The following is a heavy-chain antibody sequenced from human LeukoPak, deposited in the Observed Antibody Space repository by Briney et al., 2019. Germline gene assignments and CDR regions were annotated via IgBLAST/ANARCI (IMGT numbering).Heavy chain of an antibody. CDR3: ANDPALVPAAPDFDY. D-gene: IGHD2-2*01. V-gene: IGHV3-23*01. Sequence: GGSLRLSCAASGFTFSSYAMSWVRQAPGKGLEWVSAISGSGGSTYYADSVKGRITISRDNSKNTLYLQMNSLRAEDTAVYYCANDPALVPAAPDFDYWGQGTLVTVSS. CDR1: GFTFSSYA. J-gene: IGHJ4*02. CDR2: ISGSGGST.